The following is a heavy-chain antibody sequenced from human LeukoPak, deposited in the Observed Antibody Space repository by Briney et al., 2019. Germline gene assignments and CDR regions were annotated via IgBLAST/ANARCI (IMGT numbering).Heavy chain of an antibody. CDR3: ARVSSSMGGAADY. J-gene: IGHJ4*02. Sequence: PGGSLRLSCAASGFTVSSNYMSWVRQAPGKGLEWVSVIYSGGSTYYADSVKGRFTISRDNAKNSVYLEMNSLRAEDTAVYYCARVSSSMGGAADYWGQGTLVTVSS. V-gene: IGHV3-53*01. CDR2: IYSGGST. D-gene: IGHD6-6*01. CDR1: GFTVSSNY.